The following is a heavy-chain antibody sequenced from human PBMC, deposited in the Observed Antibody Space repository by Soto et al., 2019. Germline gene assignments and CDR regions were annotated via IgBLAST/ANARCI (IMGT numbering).Heavy chain of an antibody. CDR1: GFTFSSFS. V-gene: IGHV3-48*02. CDR3: ARDLGWALDC. D-gene: IGHD6-19*01. CDR2: IGGGGRLI. Sequence: EVQLVESGGGLVQRGGSLRLSCAASGFTFSSFSMNWVRQAPGRGLEWISYIGGGGRLISYADSVKGRFAISRDNGQNSLYLQMDSLRDEDTAVDDCARDLGWALDCWGQGTLVTVSS. J-gene: IGHJ4*02.